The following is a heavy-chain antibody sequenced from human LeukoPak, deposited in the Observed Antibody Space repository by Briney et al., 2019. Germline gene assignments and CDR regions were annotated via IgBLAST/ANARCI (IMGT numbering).Heavy chain of an antibody. CDR2: IRYDGSNK. J-gene: IGHJ4*02. D-gene: IGHD2-2*01. CDR1: GSTFSSYG. V-gene: IGHV3-30*02. Sequence: GGSLRLSCAASGSTFSSYGMHWVRQAPGKGLEWVAFIRYDGSNKYYADSVKGRFTISRDNSKNTLYLQMNSLRAEDTAVYYCARNAVPAAQIDYWGQGTLVTVSS. CDR3: ARNAVPAAQIDY.